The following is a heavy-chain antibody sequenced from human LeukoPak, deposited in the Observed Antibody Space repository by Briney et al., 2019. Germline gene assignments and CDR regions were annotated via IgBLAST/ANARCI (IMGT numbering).Heavy chain of an antibody. V-gene: IGHV3-21*01. CDR3: ARPDEHSYGYGNFDY. J-gene: IGHJ4*02. CDR2: ISSSSSYI. CDR1: GFTFSSFG. D-gene: IGHD5-18*01. Sequence: GGSLRLSCAASGFTFSSFGMTWVRQAPGKGLEWVSSISSSSSYIYYADSVKGRFTISRDNAKNSLYLQMNSLRAEDTAVYYCARPDEHSYGYGNFDYWGQGTLVTVSS.